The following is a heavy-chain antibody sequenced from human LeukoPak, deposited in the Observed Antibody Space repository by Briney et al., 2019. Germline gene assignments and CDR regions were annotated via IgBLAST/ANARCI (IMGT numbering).Heavy chain of an antibody. Sequence: PSQTLSLTCTVSGGSISSGGYYWSWIRQPPGKGLEWIGYIYHSGSTYYNPSLKSRVTISVDRSKNQFSLKLSSVTAADTAVYYCARVVIRTIFGVGTTGYYYMDVWGKGTTVTVSS. J-gene: IGHJ6*03. V-gene: IGHV4-30-2*01. CDR3: ARVVIRTIFGVGTTGYYYMDV. CDR1: GGSISSGGYY. CDR2: IYHSGST. D-gene: IGHD3-3*01.